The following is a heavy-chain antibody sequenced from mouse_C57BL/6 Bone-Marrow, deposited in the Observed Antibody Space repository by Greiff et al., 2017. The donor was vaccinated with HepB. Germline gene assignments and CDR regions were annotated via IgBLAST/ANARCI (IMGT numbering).Heavy chain of an antibody. CDR1: GFPITSGYY. V-gene: IGHV12-3*01. J-gene: IGHJ4*01. D-gene: IGHD2-3*01. CDR2: ITHSGET. CDR3: AGDSPWLLNAMDY. Sequence: QVQLKQSGPGLVKPSQSLFLTCSITGFPITSGYYWIWIRQSPGKPLEWMGYITHSGETFYNPSLQSPISITRETSKNQFFLQLNSVTTEDTAMYYCAGDSPWLLNAMDYWGQGTSVTVSS.